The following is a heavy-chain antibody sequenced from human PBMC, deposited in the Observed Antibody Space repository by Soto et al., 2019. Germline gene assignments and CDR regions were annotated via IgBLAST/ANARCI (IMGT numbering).Heavy chain of an antibody. J-gene: IGHJ3*02. CDR3: AGERPSYYSGPPLDAFDI. CDR2: IYYIGST. V-gene: IGHV4-59*12. CDR1: GTSISSYY. Sequence: SETLSLTCTVSGTSISSYYWSWIRQPPGKGLEWIGYIYYIGSTNYNPSLKSRVTISVDTSKNQFSLKLSPVTAADTAVYYCAGERPSYYSGPPLDAFDIWGQGTMVTVSS. D-gene: IGHD4-4*01.